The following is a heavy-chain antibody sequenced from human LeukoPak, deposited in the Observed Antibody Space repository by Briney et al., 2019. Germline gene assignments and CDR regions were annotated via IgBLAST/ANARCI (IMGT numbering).Heavy chain of an antibody. V-gene: IGHV3-33*01. J-gene: IGHJ3*02. CDR2: IWNDGSDE. CDR1: EFIFSKYA. CDR3: AFEIGRSQGAFDI. D-gene: IGHD1-26*01. Sequence: PGGSLRLSCAASEFIFSKYAMHWVRQTPGKGLEWVATIWNDGSDENYADSMKGRFTISSDNSKNTLYLQMNSLRAEDTAVYYCAFEIGRSQGAFDIWGQGTMITVSS.